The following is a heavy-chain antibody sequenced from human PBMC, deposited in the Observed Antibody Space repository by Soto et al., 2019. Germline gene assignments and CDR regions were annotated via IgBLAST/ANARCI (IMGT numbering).Heavy chain of an antibody. CDR1: GFTFSRYG. V-gene: IGHV3-23*01. J-gene: IGHJ6*02. D-gene: IGHD6-19*01. Sequence: QLLESGGGLVQPGGSLRLSCAASGFTFSRYGMGWVRQAPGQGLEWVSVITGSGDAANYADSVKGRFTISRDNSKNILSLQMNRLRVEDTATYYCTKKGYGSGWDNYFYYAMDVWGQGTTVTDSS. CDR2: ITGSGDAA. CDR3: TKKGYGSGWDNYFYYAMDV.